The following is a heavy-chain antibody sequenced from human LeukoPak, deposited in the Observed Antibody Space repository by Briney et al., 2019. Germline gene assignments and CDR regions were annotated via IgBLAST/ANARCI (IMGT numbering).Heavy chain of an antibody. CDR1: GYTFTGYY. J-gene: IGHJ5*02. Sequence: ASVKVSCKASGYTFTGYYMHWVRQAPGPGLEWMGWINPNSGGTNYAQKFQGRVTMTRDTSISTAYMELSRLRSDDTAVYYCARGDIVVVVAANWFDPWGQGTLVTVSS. V-gene: IGHV1-2*02. CDR3: ARGDIVVVVAANWFDP. CDR2: INPNSGGT. D-gene: IGHD2-15*01.